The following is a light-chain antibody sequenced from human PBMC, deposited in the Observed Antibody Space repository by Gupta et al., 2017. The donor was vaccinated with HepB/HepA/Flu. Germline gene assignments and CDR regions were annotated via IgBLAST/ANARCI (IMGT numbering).Light chain of an antibody. V-gene: IGKV2D-29*01. Sequence: DIVMTQTPLSLSVTPGQPASISCKSSQSLLHSSGETYLYWFLQKPGQPPQLMIHEISKRFAGVPERLSGGGSGKDLTLKISMGENEDVGVYTGRQSVKPPLTFGEGPRWRSN. CDR3: RQSVKPPLT. J-gene: IGKJ4*01. CDR2: EIS. CDR1: QSLLHSSGETY.